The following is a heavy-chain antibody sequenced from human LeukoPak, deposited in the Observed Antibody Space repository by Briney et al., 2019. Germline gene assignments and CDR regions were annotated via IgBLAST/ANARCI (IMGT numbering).Heavy chain of an antibody. V-gene: IGHV1-18*01. CDR1: GYTFISYG. Sequence: GASVKVSCKASGYTFISYGITWVRQAPGQGLEWMGWISPYTTKTNYAQSLQGRVTMPTDTSTSTAYMELRSLRSDDTAVYYCAREGGVGPTAPPDYYAYQMDVWGKGTTVTVSS. D-gene: IGHD1-26*01. J-gene: IGHJ6*03. CDR2: ISPYTTKT. CDR3: AREGGVGPTAPPDYYAYQMDV.